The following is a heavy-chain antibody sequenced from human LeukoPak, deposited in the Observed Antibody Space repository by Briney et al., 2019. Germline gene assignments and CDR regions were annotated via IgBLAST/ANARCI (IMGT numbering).Heavy chain of an antibody. CDR1: GFSFTNYA. CDR2: ISGGGETT. Sequence: GGSLSLSCAASGFSFTNYAIYWVRQAPGEGLEWVSVISGGGETTYSDSVKGGCTISRYNSRNTVYLQMDSLRADDMAVYYCVRSTGYFYYGMDVWGQGTTVTVS. V-gene: IGHV3-23*01. CDR3: VRSTGYFYYGMDV. J-gene: IGHJ6*02.